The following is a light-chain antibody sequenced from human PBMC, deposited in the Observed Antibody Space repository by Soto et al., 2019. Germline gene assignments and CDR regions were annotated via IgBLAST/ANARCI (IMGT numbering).Light chain of an antibody. CDR2: EVS. J-gene: IGLJ1*01. CDR1: SSDVGSYNR. Sequence: QSALTQPPSVSGSPGQSVAISCTGTSSDVGSYNRVSWYQQPPGTAPKVMIYEVSNRPSGVPDRFSGSKSGNTASLTISGLQAEDEADYYCSAYTSSSTYVFGTGTKVTVL. CDR3: SAYTSSSTYV. V-gene: IGLV2-18*02.